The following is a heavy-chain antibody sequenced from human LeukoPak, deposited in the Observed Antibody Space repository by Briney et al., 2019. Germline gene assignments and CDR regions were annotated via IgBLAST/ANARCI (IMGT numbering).Heavy chain of an antibody. D-gene: IGHD5-24*01. CDR1: GGSISTYY. CDR3: ARSLRLQAPLDY. V-gene: IGHV4-59*01. Sequence: SETLSLTCTVSGGSISTYYWNWIRQPPGKGLEWIGYIYYSGTTNYDPSLKSRVTISVDTSKNQFSLKLNSVTAADTAVYYCARSLRLQAPLDYWGQGTLVTVSS. J-gene: IGHJ4*02. CDR2: IYYSGTT.